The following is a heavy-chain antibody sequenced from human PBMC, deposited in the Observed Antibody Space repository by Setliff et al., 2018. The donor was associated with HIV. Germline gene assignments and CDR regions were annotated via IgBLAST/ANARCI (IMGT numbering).Heavy chain of an antibody. J-gene: IGHJ4*03. CDR2: ISTSGDTT. D-gene: IGHD1-1*01. CDR1: GFTFHSYE. V-gene: IGHV3-48*03. Sequence: GGSLRLSCAASGFTFHSYEMNWVRQAPGKGLEWVSFISTSGDTTYYADSVKGRFTISRDNSKNMLYLQMNSLRAEDTAVYYCAKSGTGIIYFDYWGQGTRVTVSS. CDR3: AKSGTGIIYFDY.